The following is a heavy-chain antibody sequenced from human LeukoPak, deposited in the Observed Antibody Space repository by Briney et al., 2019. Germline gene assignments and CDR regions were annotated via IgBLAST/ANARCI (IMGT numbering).Heavy chain of an antibody. Sequence: SVKVSCKASGGTFSSYAISWVRQAPGQGLEWMGGIIPIFGTANYAQKFQGRVTITADKSTSTAYMELSSLRSEDTAVYYCAREQRDYYDSSGPFDYWGQGTLVTVSS. CDR2: IIPIFGTA. D-gene: IGHD3-22*01. CDR1: GGTFSSYA. CDR3: AREQRDYYDSSGPFDY. V-gene: IGHV1-69*06. J-gene: IGHJ4*02.